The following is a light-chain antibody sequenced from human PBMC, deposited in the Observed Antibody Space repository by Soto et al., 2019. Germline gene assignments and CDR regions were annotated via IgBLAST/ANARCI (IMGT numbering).Light chain of an antibody. Sequence: QSVLTQPPSVSGAPGERVTISCTGSSSDIGAGYRVRWYQQVPGTAPKLLIYDNTTRPSGVPARFSGSKSGTSASLDISGLQAEYEADYYCQPFTKYLRTVVFGEGTKLTVL. CDR2: DNT. CDR1: SSDIGAGYR. CDR3: QPFTKYLRTVV. V-gene: IGLV1-40*01. J-gene: IGLJ2*01.